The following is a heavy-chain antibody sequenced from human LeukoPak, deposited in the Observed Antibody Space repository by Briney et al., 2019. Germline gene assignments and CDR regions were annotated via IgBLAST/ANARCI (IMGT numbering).Heavy chain of an antibody. V-gene: IGHV1-18*01. J-gene: IGHJ5*02. CDR2: ISANNGNT. D-gene: IGHD1-26*01. CDR1: GYTFTSYA. Sequence: ASVKVSCKASGYTFTSYAIIWVRQAPGQGLEWMGWISANNGNTNYAQKLQGRVTMTTDTSTSTAYMELRTLTSDDTAVYYCARQIAGATNWFDPWGQGTLVTVSS. CDR3: ARQIAGATNWFDP.